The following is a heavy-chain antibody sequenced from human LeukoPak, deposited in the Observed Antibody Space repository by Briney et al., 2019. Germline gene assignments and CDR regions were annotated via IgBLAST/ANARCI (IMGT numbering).Heavy chain of an antibody. CDR2: IRYDGSNK. Sequence: GGSLRLSCAASGFTVSSYGMHWVRQAPGKGLEWVTFIRYDGSNKYYADSVKGRFTISRDNSKNTLYLQMNSLRAEDTAVYYCAKLYDSSGYYFGWGQGTLVTVSS. D-gene: IGHD3-22*01. CDR1: GFTVSSYG. V-gene: IGHV3-30*02. CDR3: AKLYDSSGYYFG. J-gene: IGHJ4*02.